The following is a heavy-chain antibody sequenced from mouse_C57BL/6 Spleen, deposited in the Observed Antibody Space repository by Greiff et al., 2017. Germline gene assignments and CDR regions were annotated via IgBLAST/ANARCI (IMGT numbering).Heavy chain of an antibody. CDR1: GYSFTSYY. CDR3: ALIYYGSPFDY. V-gene: IGHV1-66*01. J-gene: IGHJ2*01. D-gene: IGHD1-1*01. Sequence: VKLQESGPELVKPGASVKISCKASGYSFTSYYIHWVKQRPGQGLEWIGWIYPGSGNTKYNEKFKGKATLTADTSSSTAYMQLSSLTSEDSAVYSCALIYYGSPFDYWGQGTTLTVSS. CDR2: IYPGSGNT.